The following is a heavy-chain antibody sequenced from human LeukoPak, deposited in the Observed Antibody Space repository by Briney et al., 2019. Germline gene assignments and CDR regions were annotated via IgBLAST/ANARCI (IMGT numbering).Heavy chain of an antibody. CDR2: VGT. J-gene: IGHJ4*02. Sequence: PSETLSLTCTVSGGSISSSSYYWGWIRQPPGKGLEWIGVGTYYNPSLKNRVTISRDTSKNQFSLKLSSVTAADTAIYYCARAGYSYGIISYFDSWGQGTLVTVSS. CDR3: ARAGYSYGIISYFDS. V-gene: IGHV4-39*01. CDR1: GGSISSSSYY. D-gene: IGHD5-18*01.